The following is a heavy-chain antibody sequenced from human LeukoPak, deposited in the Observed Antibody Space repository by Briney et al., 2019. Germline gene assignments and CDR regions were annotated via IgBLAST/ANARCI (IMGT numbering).Heavy chain of an antibody. CDR1: GFTCSSYS. Sequence: GGALRLSCGACGFTCSSYSMIGFVRAPGRGLVEWSAISDTGDSTYCSDSVKDRFTISRDNSKHTLYLQMTSVRAEDKAVYYCEKIFIVGATLFDYWGQGTMVTVSS. J-gene: IGHJ4*02. D-gene: IGHD1-26*01. CDR2: ISDTGDST. V-gene: IGHV3-23*01. CDR3: EKIFIVGATLFDY.